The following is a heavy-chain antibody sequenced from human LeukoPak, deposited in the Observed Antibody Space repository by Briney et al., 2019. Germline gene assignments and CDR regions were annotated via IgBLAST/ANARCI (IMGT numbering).Heavy chain of an antibody. CDR3: LPNGPNYFMDV. CDR2: IYSFGRT. Sequence: GGSLRLSCAASAFTVSGNHMNWVRQAPGKGLEWVSVIYSFGRTHYADSVKGRFTISRDNSKNTLYLQMSSLRADDTAVYHCLPNGPNYFMDVWGQGTTVTVSS. V-gene: IGHV3-66*02. D-gene: IGHD1-1*01. CDR1: AFTVSGNH. J-gene: IGHJ6*03.